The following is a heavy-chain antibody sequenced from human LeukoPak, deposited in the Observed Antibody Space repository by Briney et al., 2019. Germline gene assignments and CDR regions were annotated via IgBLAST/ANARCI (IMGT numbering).Heavy chain of an antibody. Sequence: PGGPLRLSCAASGFTFNSYAMSWVRQAPGKGLEWVSAIGGSGYTTYYADSVKGRFTISRDNSKNTLCLQVNSLRAEDTAVYYCAKCMEPAARESFDYWGQGTLVTVYS. V-gene: IGHV3-23*01. CDR1: GFTFNSYA. J-gene: IGHJ4*02. CDR3: AKCMEPAARESFDY. D-gene: IGHD2-2*01. CDR2: IGGSGYTT.